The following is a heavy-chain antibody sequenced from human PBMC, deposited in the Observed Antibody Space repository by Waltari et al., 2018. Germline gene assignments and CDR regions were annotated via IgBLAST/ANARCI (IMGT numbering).Heavy chain of an antibody. CDR2: IIPIVGTA. J-gene: IGHJ4*02. Sequence: QVQLVQSGAEVKKPGSSVKVSCKASGGTFSSYAISWVRQAPGQGLEWMGGIIPIVGTANYAQKFQGRVTITADESTSTAYMELSSLRSEDTAVYYCARTRMSRTYYDFWKGAFGYWGQGTLVTVSS. D-gene: IGHD3-3*01. CDR3: ARTRMSRTYYDFWKGAFGY. V-gene: IGHV1-69*01. CDR1: GGTFSSYA.